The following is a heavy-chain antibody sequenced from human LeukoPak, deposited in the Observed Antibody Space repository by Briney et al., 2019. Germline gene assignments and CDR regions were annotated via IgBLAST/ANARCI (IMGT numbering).Heavy chain of an antibody. CDR3: AKESGKFDY. Sequence: GGSLRLSCVVSGINFADYAMHWVRQPPGKGLEWVSLISADGGSTFSADSVKGRFSISRDNSKNSLYLQMNSLRSEDTAMYYCAKESGKFDYWGQGTLVAVSS. CDR2: ISADGGST. CDR1: GINFADYA. J-gene: IGHJ4*02. V-gene: IGHV3-43*02.